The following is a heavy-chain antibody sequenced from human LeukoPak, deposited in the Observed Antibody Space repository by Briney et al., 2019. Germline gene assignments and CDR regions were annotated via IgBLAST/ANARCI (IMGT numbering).Heavy chain of an antibody. CDR3: ARGGASGWYPYNWFDP. D-gene: IGHD6-19*01. V-gene: IGHV4-34*01. J-gene: IGHJ5*02. Sequence: KPSETLSLTCAVYGGSFSGYYWSWIRQPPGKGLEWIGEINHSGSTNYNPSLKSRVTISVDTSKNQFSLKLSSVTAADTAVYYCARGGASGWYPYNWFDPWGQGTLVTVSS. CDR2: INHSGST. CDR1: GGSFSGYY.